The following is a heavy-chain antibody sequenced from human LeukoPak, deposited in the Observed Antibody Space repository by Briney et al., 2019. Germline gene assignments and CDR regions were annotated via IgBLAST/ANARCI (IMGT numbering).Heavy chain of an antibody. CDR2: IYYSGST. CDR1: GGSISSYY. CDR3: ARVGHYYDSSGYAV. Sequence: SETLSLTCTVSGGSISSYYWSWIRQPPGKGLEWIGYIYYSGSTNYNPSLKSRVTISVDTSKNQFSLKLSSVTAADTAVYYCARVGHYYDSSGYAVWGQGTLATVSS. V-gene: IGHV4-59*01. D-gene: IGHD3-22*01. J-gene: IGHJ4*02.